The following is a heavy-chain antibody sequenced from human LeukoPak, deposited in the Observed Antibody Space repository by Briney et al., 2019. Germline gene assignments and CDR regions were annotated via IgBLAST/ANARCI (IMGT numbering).Heavy chain of an antibody. V-gene: IGHV3-30*18. CDR3: AKEGIAAAGTMRFDP. CDR1: GFTFSSYG. Sequence: GGSLRLSCAASGFTFSSYGMHWVRQAPGKGLEWVAVISYDGSNKYYADSVKGRFTISRDNSKNTLYLQMNSLRAEDTAVYYCAKEGIAAAGTMRFDPWGQGTLVTVSS. J-gene: IGHJ5*02. CDR2: ISYDGSNK. D-gene: IGHD6-13*01.